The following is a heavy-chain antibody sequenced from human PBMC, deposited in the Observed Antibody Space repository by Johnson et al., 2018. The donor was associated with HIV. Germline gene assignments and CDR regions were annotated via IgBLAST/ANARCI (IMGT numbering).Heavy chain of an antibody. J-gene: IGHJ3*02. Sequence: VQLLESGGGLVKPGGSLRLSCVASGFTFSNAWMSWVRQAPGKGLEWVGRIKTKTGGGTTDYAAPVKGRFTISRDDSKNTLYLQMNSLKTEDTAVYYCTTDGMWWRTAFDIWGQGTMVTVSS. V-gene: IGHV3-15*01. D-gene: IGHD2-21*01. CDR3: TTDGMWWRTAFDI. CDR2: IKTKTGGGTT. CDR1: GFTFSNAW.